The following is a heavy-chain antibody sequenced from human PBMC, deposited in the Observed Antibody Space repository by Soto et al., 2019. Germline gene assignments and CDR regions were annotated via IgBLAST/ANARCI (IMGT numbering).Heavy chain of an antibody. Sequence: SVKVSCKASGDTFSSYAISWVRQAPGKGLEWMGKIIPTSGRTNYAQKFQGRLTISADDSTSTAYMELSSLLSEDTAVYYCARDPLSSFAMDVWGQGTTVTVSS. CDR2: IIPTSGRT. J-gene: IGHJ6*02. V-gene: IGHV1-69*13. D-gene: IGHD3-10*02. CDR1: GDTFSSYA. CDR3: ARDPLSSFAMDV.